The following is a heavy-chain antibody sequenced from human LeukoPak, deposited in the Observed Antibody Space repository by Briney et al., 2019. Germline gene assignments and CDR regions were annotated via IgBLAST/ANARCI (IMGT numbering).Heavy chain of an antibody. V-gene: IGHV3-7*01. J-gene: IGHJ6*03. D-gene: IGHD2-8*01. CDR1: GFTFSSYW. CDR3: ATRYCTIPACRASSYHCMDN. CDR2: IKQDGSEA. Sequence: PGGSLRPSCAASGFTFSSYWMTWVRQAPGKGLEWVANIKQDGSEAYYVDSVKGRFTVSRDNAKNSLYLQLNSLGAEDTAVYYCATRYCTIPACRASSYHCMDNWGKGTTVTVSS.